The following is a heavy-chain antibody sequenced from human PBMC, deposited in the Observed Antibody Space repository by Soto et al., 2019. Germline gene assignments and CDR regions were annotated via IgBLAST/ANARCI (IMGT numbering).Heavy chain of an antibody. J-gene: IGHJ4*02. CDR2: MNPNSGNT. Sequence: QVQLVQSGAEVKKPGASVKVSCKASGYTFTSYDINWVRQATGQGLEWMGWMNPNSGNTGYAQKFQGRVTMTKNTSLSTAYMELSSLRSEDTAVYYCARGPPGGDYGGGAFEDYWGQGTLVTVSS. D-gene: IGHD4-17*01. CDR1: GYTFTSYD. V-gene: IGHV1-8*01. CDR3: ARGPPGGDYGGGAFEDY.